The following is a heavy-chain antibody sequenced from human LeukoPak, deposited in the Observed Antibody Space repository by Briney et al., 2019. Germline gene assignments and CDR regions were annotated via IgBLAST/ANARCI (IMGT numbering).Heavy chain of an antibody. D-gene: IGHD3-22*01. CDR3: ARTRYYDSSGYYFDDAFDI. J-gene: IGHJ3*02. V-gene: IGHV3-48*03. CDR1: GFTFSSYE. CDR2: ISSSGSTI. Sequence: QTGGSLRLSCAASGFTFSSYEMNWVRQAPGKGPEWVSYISSSGSTIYYADSVKGRFTISRDNAKNSLYLQMNSLRAEDTAVYYCARTRYYDSSGYYFDDAFDIWGQGTMVTVSS.